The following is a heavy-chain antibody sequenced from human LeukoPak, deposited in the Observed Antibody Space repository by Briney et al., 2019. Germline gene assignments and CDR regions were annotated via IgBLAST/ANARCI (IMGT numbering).Heavy chain of an antibody. D-gene: IGHD3-10*01. V-gene: IGHV3-21*01. CDR3: ARARWFGELLYFDY. J-gene: IGHJ4*02. CDR1: GFTFSSYG. CDR2: ISSSSSYI. Sequence: GGSLRLSCAASGFTFSSYGMNWVRQAPGKGLEWVSSISSSSSYIYYADSVKGRFAISIDNAKNSLYLQMNSLRAEDTAVYYCARARWFGELLYFDYWGQGTLVTVSS.